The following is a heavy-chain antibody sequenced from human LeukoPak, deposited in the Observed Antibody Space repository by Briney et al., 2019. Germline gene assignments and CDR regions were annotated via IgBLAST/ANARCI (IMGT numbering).Heavy chain of an antibody. V-gene: IGHV4-39*01. CDR3: ARGSLGYCSGGSCRISPGEAFDI. CDR2: IYYSGST. J-gene: IGHJ3*02. CDR1: GGSISSSSYY. Sequence: SETLSLTCTVSGGSISSSSYYWGWIRQPPGKGEEWIGSIYYSGSTYYNPSLKSRVTISVDTSKNQFSLKVSSVTAADTAVYYCARGSLGYCSGGSCRISPGEAFDIWGQGTMVAVSS. D-gene: IGHD2-15*01.